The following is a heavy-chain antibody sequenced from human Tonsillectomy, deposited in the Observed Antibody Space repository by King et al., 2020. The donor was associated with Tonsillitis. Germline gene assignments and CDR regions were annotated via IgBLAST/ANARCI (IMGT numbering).Heavy chain of an antibody. CDR3: ARDLEGYCSNVSCYERDGFDI. D-gene: IGHD2-2*01. Sequence: VQLVESGGGVVQPGRSLRLSCAASGFTFSNYGMHWVRQAPGKGLEWVAVIWYDGSNKYYADSVKGRFTISRDNSENMLYLQMNSLRAEDTAVYYCARDLEGYCSNVSCYERDGFDIWGQGTMVTVSS. J-gene: IGHJ3*02. V-gene: IGHV3-33*01. CDR1: GFTFSNYG. CDR2: IWYDGSNK.